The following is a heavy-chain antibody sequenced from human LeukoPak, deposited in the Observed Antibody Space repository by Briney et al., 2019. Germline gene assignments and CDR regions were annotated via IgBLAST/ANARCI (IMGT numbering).Heavy chain of an antibody. CDR3: ARGPRTGGAFDY. D-gene: IGHD1-1*01. CDR2: IRGSGGIT. J-gene: IGHJ4*02. CDR1: GFTFRSYN. Sequence: GGSLRLSCAASGFTFRSYNMIWVRQAPGEGLEWVSTIRGSGGITYYADSVKGRFTISRDESKNTLYLQMNSLRAEDTAVYYCARGPRTGGAFDYWGQGTLVTVSS. V-gene: IGHV3-23*01.